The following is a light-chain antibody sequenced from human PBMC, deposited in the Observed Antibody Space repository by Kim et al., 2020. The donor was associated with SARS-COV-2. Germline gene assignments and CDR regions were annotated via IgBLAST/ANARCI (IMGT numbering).Light chain of an antibody. V-gene: IGLV3-25*03. CDR2: KDS. CDR1: ALPKQY. J-gene: IGLJ3*02. Sequence: SYELTQPPSVSVSPGQTARITCSGDALPKQYAYWYQQKPGQSPVVVIYKDSERPSGIPERFSGSSTGATVTLTISGVQAEDEADYYCQSADNYETYGVFG. CDR3: QSADNYETYGV.